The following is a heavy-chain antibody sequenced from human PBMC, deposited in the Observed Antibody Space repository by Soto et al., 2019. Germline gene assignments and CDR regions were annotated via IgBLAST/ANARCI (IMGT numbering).Heavy chain of an antibody. Sequence: QVQLQESGPGLVKPSQTQSITCTVSGGSISSGGYYWSWIRQHPGKGLEWIGYIYYSGSTYYNPSLKSRVTISVDTSKNQFSLKLSSVTAADTAVYYCARYSSSSGRWFDPWGQGTLVTVSS. CDR3: ARYSSSSGRWFDP. CDR2: IYYSGST. V-gene: IGHV4-31*03. CDR1: GGSISSGGYY. D-gene: IGHD6-6*01. J-gene: IGHJ5*02.